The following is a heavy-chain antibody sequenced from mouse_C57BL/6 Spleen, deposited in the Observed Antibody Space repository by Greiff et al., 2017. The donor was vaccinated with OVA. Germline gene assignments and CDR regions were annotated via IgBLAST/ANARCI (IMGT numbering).Heavy chain of an antibody. D-gene: IGHD2-5*01. CDR1: GYTFTSYW. CDR2: IQTSSGST. CDR3: ARDSNYAY. Sequence: QVQLQQPGAELVKPGASVKLSCKASGYTFTSYWMHWVKQRPGQGLEWIGMIQTSSGSTHYNEKIKSTATLPVDKSSSTAYMQRSSLTSEDSAVYYCARDSNYAYWGQGTLVTVSA. V-gene: IGHV1-64*01. J-gene: IGHJ3*01.